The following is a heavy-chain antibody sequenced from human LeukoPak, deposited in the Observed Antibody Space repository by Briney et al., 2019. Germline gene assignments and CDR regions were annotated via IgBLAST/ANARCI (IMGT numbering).Heavy chain of an antibody. CDR3: ARAQLYCRGSSCYPSWFDP. V-gene: IGHV4-59*01. CDR2: IHYSGGT. CDR1: GGSINNYY. Sequence: SETLSLTCTVSGGSINNYYWSWIRQPPGEGLEWIAYIHYSGGTNYNPSLKSRLTISVATSKNQFSLKVTSVTAADTAVYYCARAQLYCRGSSCYPSWFDPWGQGTLVTVSP. D-gene: IGHD2-15*01. J-gene: IGHJ5*02.